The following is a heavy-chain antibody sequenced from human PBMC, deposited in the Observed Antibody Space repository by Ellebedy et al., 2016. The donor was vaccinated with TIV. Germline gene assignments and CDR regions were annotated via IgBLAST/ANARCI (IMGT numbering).Heavy chain of an antibody. CDR1: GGSISSYY. Sequence: SETLSLTCTVSGGSISSYYWSWIRQPPGKGLEWIGYIYYSGSANYNPSLKSRVTMSVDTSMNQFSLRLNSVTAADTAVYYCARGSSGASWLVGVWGQGILVTVSS. CDR2: IYYSGSA. V-gene: IGHV4-59*01. J-gene: IGHJ4*02. CDR3: ARGSSGASWLVGV. D-gene: IGHD6-13*01.